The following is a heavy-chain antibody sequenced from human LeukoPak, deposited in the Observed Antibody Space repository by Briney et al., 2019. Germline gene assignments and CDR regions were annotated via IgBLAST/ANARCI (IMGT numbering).Heavy chain of an antibody. D-gene: IGHD3-9*01. CDR1: GFTFSNYW. CDR3: ARARPHLTEDYYSYYGMDV. V-gene: IGHV3-7*01. CDR2: IKQDGSEK. Sequence: GGSRRLSFAAPGFTFSNYWMSWVGKAQGKGLEWVANIKQDGSEKYYVDSVKGRFPISRDNAKNSLYLQMNSLRAEDTAVYYCARARPHLTEDYYSYYGMDVWGQGTTVTVSS. J-gene: IGHJ6*02.